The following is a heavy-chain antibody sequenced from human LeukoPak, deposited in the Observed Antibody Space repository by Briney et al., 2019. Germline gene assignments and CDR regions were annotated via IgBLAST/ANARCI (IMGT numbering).Heavy chain of an antibody. J-gene: IGHJ4*01. CDR2: INPKSGVT. Sequence: ASVKVSCKASGYTFTGHYMHWVRQGPGQGPEWMGWINPKSGVTNYAQTFQGRVTMTRDTSTSIVYMELSRLTLDDTAVYYCARALRYDDSSGYYAYWGQGTLVTVSS. CDR3: ARALRYDDSSGYYAY. V-gene: IGHV1-2*02. CDR1: GYTFTGHY. D-gene: IGHD3-22*01.